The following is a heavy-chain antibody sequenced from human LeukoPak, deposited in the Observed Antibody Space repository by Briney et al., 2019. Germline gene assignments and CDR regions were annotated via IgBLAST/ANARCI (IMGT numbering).Heavy chain of an antibody. CDR2: IYHSGST. D-gene: IGHD5-12*01. CDR1: GYSISSGYY. Sequence: PSETLSLTCTVSGYSISSGYYWGWIRQPPGKGLEWIGSIYHSGSTYYNPSLKSRVTISVDTSKNQFSLKLSSVTAADTAVYYCARQPPNIVATIFDYWGQGTLVTVSS. J-gene: IGHJ4*02. V-gene: IGHV4-38-2*02. CDR3: ARQPPNIVATIFDY.